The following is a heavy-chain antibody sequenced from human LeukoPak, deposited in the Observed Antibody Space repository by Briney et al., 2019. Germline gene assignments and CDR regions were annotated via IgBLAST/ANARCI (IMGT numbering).Heavy chain of an antibody. CDR2: IWYDGSNK. V-gene: IGHV3-33*01. D-gene: IGHD6-13*01. Sequence: GRSLRLSCAASRFTFSSYGMHWVRQAPGKGLEWVAVIWYDGSNKYYADSVKGRFTISRDNSKNTLYLQMNSLRAEDTAVYYCARDGPVIAAAGTPLDYWGQGTLVTVSS. CDR1: RFTFSSYG. J-gene: IGHJ4*02. CDR3: ARDGPVIAAAGTPLDY.